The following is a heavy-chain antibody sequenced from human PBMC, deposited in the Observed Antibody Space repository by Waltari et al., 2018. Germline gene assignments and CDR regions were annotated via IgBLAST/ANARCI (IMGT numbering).Heavy chain of an antibody. J-gene: IGHJ3*02. CDR1: GGSFSGYY. CDR3: ARRNVVVVAATFAFDI. V-gene: IGHV4-34*01. D-gene: IGHD2-15*01. Sequence: QVQLQQWGAGLLKPSETLSITCAVYGGSFSGYYWSWIRQPPGKGLEWIGEINHSGSTNYNPSLKSRFTISVDTSKNQFSLKLSSVTAADTAVYYCARRNVVVVAATFAFDIWGQGTMVTVSS. CDR2: INHSGST.